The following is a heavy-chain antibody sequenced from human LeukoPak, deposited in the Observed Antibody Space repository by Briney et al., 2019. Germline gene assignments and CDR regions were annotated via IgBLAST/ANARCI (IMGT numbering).Heavy chain of an antibody. Sequence: AGGSLRLSCAASGFSINSNYLRWVRQAPGKGREGVSGITWNGGTIDYADSVKGRFTISRDNAKNSLYLQMNSLRAEDTAVYYCARAYCRGGSCYSGDAFDIWGQGTLVTVSS. CDR3: ARAYCRGGSCYSGDAFDI. V-gene: IGHV3-20*04. J-gene: IGHJ3*02. CDR1: GFSINSNY. CDR2: ITWNGGTI. D-gene: IGHD2-15*01.